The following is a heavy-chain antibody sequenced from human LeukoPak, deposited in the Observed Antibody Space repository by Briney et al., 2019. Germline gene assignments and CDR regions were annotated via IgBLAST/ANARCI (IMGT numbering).Heavy chain of an antibody. V-gene: IGHV4-39*01. J-gene: IGHJ4*02. CDR2: FYFSGST. Sequence: SETLSLTCTVSGGSIKNNNYYWGWIRQPPGKGLEWIGNFYFSGSTYYNPSLKSLVTISVDSSKNQFSLKLSSVTAAHTAVYFCARMWLRYGPFDYWGQGTLVPVSS. CDR1: GGSIKNNNYY. D-gene: IGHD5-12*01. CDR3: ARMWLRYGPFDY.